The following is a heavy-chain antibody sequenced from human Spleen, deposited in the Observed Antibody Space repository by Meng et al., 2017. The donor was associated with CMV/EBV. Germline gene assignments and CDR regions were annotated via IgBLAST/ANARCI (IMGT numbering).Heavy chain of an antibody. CDR1: GYPFTNYG. J-gene: IGHJ4*02. CDR2: ISAYNGNT. D-gene: IGHD1-1*01. V-gene: IGHV1-18*01. Sequence: TSGYPFTNYGISWVRQAPGQGLEWMGCISAYNGNTNYAQNFQGRVTMTTDTYTTTAYMELRSLRSDDTAIYFCARDRATRAYYFDYWGQGTLVTVSS. CDR3: ARDRATRAYYFDY.